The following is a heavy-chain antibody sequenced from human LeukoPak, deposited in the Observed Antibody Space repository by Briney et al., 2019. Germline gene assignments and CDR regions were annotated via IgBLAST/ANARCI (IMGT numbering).Heavy chain of an antibody. D-gene: IGHD2-21*02. J-gene: IGHJ3*02. CDR1: GFTFRSYA. Sequence: GGSLRLSCAASGFTFRSYAMSWVRQAPGKGLEWVSTFGGGSSGLIYSADSVKGRFTISRDNSKNTLYLQMNSLRAEDTALYYCVKDLYGDPPDAFDIWGQGTMVTVSS. CDR3: VKDLYGDPPDAFDI. CDR2: FGGGSSGLI. V-gene: IGHV3-23*01.